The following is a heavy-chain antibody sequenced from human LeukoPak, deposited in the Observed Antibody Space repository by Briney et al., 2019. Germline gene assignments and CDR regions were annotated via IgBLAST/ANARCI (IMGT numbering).Heavy chain of an antibody. CDR1: GYTFTSYG. J-gene: IGHJ4*02. D-gene: IGHD2-2*01. CDR2: ISAYNGNT. CDR3: ARDGLVVPAASGGY. Sequence: ASVKVSCKASGYTFTSYGISWVRQAPGQGLEWMGWISAYNGNTNYAQKLQGRVTMTTDTSTSTAYTELRSPRSDDTAVYYCARDGLVVPAASGGYWGQGTLVTVSS. V-gene: IGHV1-18*01.